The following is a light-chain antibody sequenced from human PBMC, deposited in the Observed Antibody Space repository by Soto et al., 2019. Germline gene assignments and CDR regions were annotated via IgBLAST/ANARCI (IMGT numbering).Light chain of an antibody. Sequence: EIVMTQSAVTLTASPGERATLSCRASQFVSSSYLAWSQQRTGQAPRLLIYETSTRATGIPDRFSGSGSGTHFTLTISRLEPEDFAVYYCHQYGSSPPWTYGQRTKVEIK. J-gene: IGKJ1*01. V-gene: IGKV3-20*01. CDR1: QFVSSSY. CDR2: ETS. CDR3: HQYGSSPPWT.